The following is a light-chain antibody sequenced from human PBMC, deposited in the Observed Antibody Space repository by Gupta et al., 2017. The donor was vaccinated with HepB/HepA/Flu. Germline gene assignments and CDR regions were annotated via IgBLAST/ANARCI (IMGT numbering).Light chain of an antibody. J-gene: IGLJ2*01. CDR3: AAWDDSLNAYVV. Sequence: QSVLTQPPSASGTPGQMVTISCSGGSSNIGSTTVNWYQQVPGTAPKLLHHSDNQRPSGVPDRFSGSKSGTSASLAISGLQSEDEADYYCAAWDDSLNAYVVFGGGTKLTVL. CDR2: SDN. V-gene: IGLV1-44*01. CDR1: SSNIGSTT.